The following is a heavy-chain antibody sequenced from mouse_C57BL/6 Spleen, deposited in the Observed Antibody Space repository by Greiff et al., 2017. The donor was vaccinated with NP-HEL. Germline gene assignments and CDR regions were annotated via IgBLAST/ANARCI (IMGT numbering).Heavy chain of an antibody. CDR1: GFTFSDAW. CDR3: TRNSNYFHFDY. J-gene: IGHJ2*01. V-gene: IGHV6-6*01. D-gene: IGHD2-5*01. Sequence: EVQLQQSGGGLVQPGGSMKLSCAASGFTFSDAWMDWVRQSPEKGLEWVAEIRNKANNHATYYAESVKGRFTISRDDSKSSVYLQMNSLRAEDTGIYYCTRNSNYFHFDYWGQGTTLTVSS. CDR2: IRNKANNHAT.